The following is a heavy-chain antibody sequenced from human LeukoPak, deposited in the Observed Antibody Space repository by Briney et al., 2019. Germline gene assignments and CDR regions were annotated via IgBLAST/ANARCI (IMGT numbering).Heavy chain of an antibody. Sequence: ASVKVSCKASGYTFTSYDINWVRQATGQGLEWMGWMNPNSGNTGYAQKFQGRVTMTRNTSISTAYMELSSLRSEDTAVYYCARERKYYYDSSGYYLLDYWGQGTLVTVSS. CDR3: ARERKYYYDSSGYYLLDY. D-gene: IGHD3-22*01. J-gene: IGHJ4*02. CDR1: GYTFTSYD. CDR2: MNPNSGNT. V-gene: IGHV1-8*01.